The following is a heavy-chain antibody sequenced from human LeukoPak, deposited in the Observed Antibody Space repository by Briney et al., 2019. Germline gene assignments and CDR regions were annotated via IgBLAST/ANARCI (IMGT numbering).Heavy chain of an antibody. Sequence: SETLSLTCAVYGGSFSGYYWSWIRQPPGEGLEWIGEINHSGSTNYNPSLKSRVTISVDTSKNQFSLKLSSATAADTAVYYCARVGVGAKDYWGQGTLVTVSS. CDR3: ARVGVGAKDY. D-gene: IGHD1-26*01. V-gene: IGHV4-34*01. J-gene: IGHJ4*02. CDR2: INHSGST. CDR1: GGSFSGYY.